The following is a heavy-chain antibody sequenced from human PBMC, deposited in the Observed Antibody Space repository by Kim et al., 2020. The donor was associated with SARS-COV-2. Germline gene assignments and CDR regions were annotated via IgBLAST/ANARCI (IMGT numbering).Heavy chain of an antibody. V-gene: IGHV3-7*01. J-gene: IGHJ4*02. Sequence: YVECVKGRFTISRDNAKNSLYLQMNSLGAEDTAVYYCAYCSGGSCYYFDYWGQGTLVTVSS. CDR3: AYCSGGSCYYFDY. D-gene: IGHD2-15*01.